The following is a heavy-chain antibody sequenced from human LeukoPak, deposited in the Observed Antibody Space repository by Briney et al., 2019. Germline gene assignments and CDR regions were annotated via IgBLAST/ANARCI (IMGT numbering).Heavy chain of an antibody. Sequence: SETLSLTCAVYGGSFSNYYWGWIRQPPGKGLEWIGSIYYNANTYYNPSLRSRITISVDTSKNQFSLRLSSVTAADTAVYYCARVGATPRYYNYYGMDVWGQGTTVTVSS. CDR3: ARVGATPRYYNYYGMDV. CDR1: GGSFSNYY. V-gene: IGHV4-39*07. D-gene: IGHD1-26*01. CDR2: IYYNANT. J-gene: IGHJ6*02.